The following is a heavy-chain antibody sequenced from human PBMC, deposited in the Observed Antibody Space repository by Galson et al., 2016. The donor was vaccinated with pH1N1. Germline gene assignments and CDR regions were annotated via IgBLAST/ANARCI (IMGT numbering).Heavy chain of an antibody. J-gene: IGHJ4*02. CDR1: GGTFGSSA. CDR3: ARSGDYGDY. V-gene: IGHV1-8*02. Sequence: SVKVSCKVSGGTFGSSAINWVRQATGQGLEWMGWMNPNSGNTGYAQKFRGRVTLTRNTSVRTAYMELSSLRSEDTAVYYCARSGDYGDYWGQGTLVTVSS. CDR2: MNPNSGNT. D-gene: IGHD4-17*01.